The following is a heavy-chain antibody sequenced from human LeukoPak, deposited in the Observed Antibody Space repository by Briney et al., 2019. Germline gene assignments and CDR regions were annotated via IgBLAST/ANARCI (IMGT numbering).Heavy chain of an antibody. Sequence: SETLSLTCTVSGGSISSSSYYWGWIRQPPGKGLEWIGSIYYSGSTYYNPSLKSRVTISLDTSKNQFSLKLSSVTAADTAVYYCASARFVDWLHVGYMDVWGKGTTVTVSS. CDR2: IYYSGST. CDR3: ASARFVDWLHVGYMDV. CDR1: GGSISSSSYY. V-gene: IGHV4-39*07. J-gene: IGHJ6*03. D-gene: IGHD3-3*01.